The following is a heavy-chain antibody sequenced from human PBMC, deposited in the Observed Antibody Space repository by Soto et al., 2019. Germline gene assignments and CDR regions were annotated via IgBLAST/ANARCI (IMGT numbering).Heavy chain of an antibody. CDR3: AKDIVVVVAAGDAFDI. V-gene: IGHV3-23*01. Sequence: QPGGSLRLSCAASGFTFSSYAMSWVRQAPGKGLEWVSSISGSSGSTYNADFVRGRFTISRDKSKNTLYLQMNSLRAEDTAVYYCAKDIVVVVAAGDAFDIWGQGTMVTVSS. D-gene: IGHD2-15*01. CDR2: ISGSSGST. CDR1: GFTFSSYA. J-gene: IGHJ3*02.